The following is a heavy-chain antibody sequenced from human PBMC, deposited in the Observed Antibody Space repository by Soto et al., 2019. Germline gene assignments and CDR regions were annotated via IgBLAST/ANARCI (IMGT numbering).Heavy chain of an antibody. J-gene: IGHJ2*01. CDR2: IYYSGST. V-gene: IGHV4-59*01. CDR1: GGSISSYY. Sequence: SETLSLTCTVSGGSISSYYWSWIRQPPGKGLEWIGYIYYSGSTNYNPSLKSRVTISVDTSKNQFSRKLSSVTAADTAVYYCARVEANWGIYWYFDLWGRGTLVTVSS. D-gene: IGHD7-27*01. CDR3: ARVEANWGIYWYFDL.